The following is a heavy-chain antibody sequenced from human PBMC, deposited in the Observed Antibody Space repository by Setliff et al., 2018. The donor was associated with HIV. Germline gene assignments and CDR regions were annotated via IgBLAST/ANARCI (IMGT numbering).Heavy chain of an antibody. D-gene: IGHD5-18*01. CDR1: GAFTTSSLYS. CDR3: VRGRYSYGPGWFDS. J-gene: IGHJ5*01. V-gene: IGHV4-39*07. CDR2: IFYSGTT. Sequence: PSETLSLTCSVSGAFTTSSLYSWGWFRQSPGKGLEWIGTIFYSGTTTYNPSLKSRITISVDTSKKEFSLNLSSLTAADTAVFYCVRGRYSYGPGWFDSWAQGAVVTVSS.